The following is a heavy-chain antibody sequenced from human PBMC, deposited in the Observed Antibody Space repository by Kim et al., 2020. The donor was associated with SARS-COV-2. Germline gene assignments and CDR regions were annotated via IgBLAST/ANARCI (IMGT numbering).Heavy chain of an antibody. Sequence: GRTNYNPHLQSRVPMSVDPDKNQFSLNPTSVAAADTALYYCARFGSGSYVVFQHWGQGTLVTVSS. CDR2: GRT. J-gene: IGHJ1*01. CDR3: ARFGSGSYVVFQH. V-gene: IGHV4-59*10. D-gene: IGHD3-10*01.